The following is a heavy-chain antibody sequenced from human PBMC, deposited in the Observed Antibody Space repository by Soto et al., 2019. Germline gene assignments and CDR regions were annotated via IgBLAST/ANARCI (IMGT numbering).Heavy chain of an antibody. D-gene: IGHD6-19*01. V-gene: IGHV3-30-3*01. Sequence: GGSLRLSCAASVFTFSGSTMHGVRQAPGKGLQWVALISYDGNNRYYGASVKGRFTISRDFSKNTLYLHMDSLRAEDTAVYYCARAPGGYNTGWSDYWGQGTLVTVSS. J-gene: IGHJ4*02. CDR2: ISYDGNNR. CDR3: ARAPGGYNTGWSDY. CDR1: VFTFSGST.